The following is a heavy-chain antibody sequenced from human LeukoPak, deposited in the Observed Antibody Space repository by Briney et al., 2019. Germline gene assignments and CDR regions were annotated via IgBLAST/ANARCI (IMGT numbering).Heavy chain of an antibody. V-gene: IGHV3-33*01. CDR3: ARDRGSDRNFDWVDP. D-gene: IGHD1-26*01. CDR2: IWYDGGNK. Sequence: GGSLRLSCAASGFPFSSYGMYWVRQAPGKGLEWVAVIWYDGGNKYYADSVKGRFTISRDNSKNTLDLQMNSLRAEDTAVYYCARDRGSDRNFDWVDPWGQGTLVTVSS. J-gene: IGHJ5*02. CDR1: GFPFSSYG.